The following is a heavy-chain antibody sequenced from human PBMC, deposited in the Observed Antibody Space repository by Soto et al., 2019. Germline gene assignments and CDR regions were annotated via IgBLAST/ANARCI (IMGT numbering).Heavy chain of an antibody. CDR1: GGTFSSYA. D-gene: IGHD6-6*01. V-gene: IGHV1-69*13. J-gene: IGHJ6*03. Sequence: ASVKVSCKASGGTFSSYAISWVRQAPGQGLEWMGGIIPIFGTANYAQKFQGRVTITADESTSTAYMELSSLRSEDTAVYYCAIEVPPPIAARPGYYYYYYIDVWGKGTTVTVSS. CDR3: AIEVPPPIAARPGYYYYYYIDV. CDR2: IIPIFGTA.